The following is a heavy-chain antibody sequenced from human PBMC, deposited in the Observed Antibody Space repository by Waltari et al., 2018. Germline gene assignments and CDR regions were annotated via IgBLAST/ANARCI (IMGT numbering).Heavy chain of an antibody. Sequence: QVQLVQSGAEVKKPGSSVKVSCKASGGTFSSSAISWVRQAPGQGLEWMGGIIHIFGTANYAQKFQGRVTITADESTSTAYMELSSLRSEDTAVYYCARDTGVRYSSGSYGYYFDYWGQGTLVTVSS. CDR1: GGTFSSSA. CDR2: IIHIFGTA. D-gene: IGHD6-19*01. V-gene: IGHV1-69*13. CDR3: ARDTGVRYSSGSYGYYFDY. J-gene: IGHJ4*02.